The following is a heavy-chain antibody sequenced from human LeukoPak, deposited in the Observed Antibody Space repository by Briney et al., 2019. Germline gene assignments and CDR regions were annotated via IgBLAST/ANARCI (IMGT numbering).Heavy chain of an antibody. Sequence: GGSLRLSCAASGFTFSDAWMYWIRQAPGKGLEWVGRIKSKSDGGAAEYAAPVKGRFTISRDDSESTLYLQIDSLQAEDTAVYYCARIVVLADRAGYWGQGTLVTVSS. CDR1: GFTFSDAW. CDR2: IKSKSDGGAA. D-gene: IGHD2-21*01. J-gene: IGHJ4*02. CDR3: ARIVVLADRAGY. V-gene: IGHV3-15*01.